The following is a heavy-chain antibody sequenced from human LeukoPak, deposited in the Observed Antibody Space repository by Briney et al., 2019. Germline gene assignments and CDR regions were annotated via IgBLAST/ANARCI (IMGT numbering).Heavy chain of an antibody. J-gene: IGHJ4*02. CDR1: GYTFTSYY. V-gene: IGHV1-46*01. CDR3: ARDPRIVVVPAAMPFDY. D-gene: IGHD2-2*01. CDR2: INLSGGST. Sequence: ASVKVSCKASGYTFTSYYMHWVRQAPGQGLEWMGIINLSGGSTSYAQKFQGRVTMTRDTSTSTVYMELSSLRSEDTAVYYCARDPRIVVVPAAMPFDYWGQGTLVTVSS.